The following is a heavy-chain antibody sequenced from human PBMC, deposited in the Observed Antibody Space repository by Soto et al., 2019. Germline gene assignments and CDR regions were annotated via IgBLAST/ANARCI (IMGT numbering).Heavy chain of an antibody. D-gene: IGHD1-1*01. Sequence: QVQLVQSGAEVKKPGASVKVSCKASGYTFTSYDINWVRQATGQGLERMGWMNPNSGNTGYAQKFQGRVTMTRNTSISTDYMELSSLRPEDTAVYYCARKGVQLERRDAFDIWGQGTMVTVSS. J-gene: IGHJ3*02. CDR2: MNPNSGNT. CDR1: GYTFTSYD. CDR3: ARKGVQLERRDAFDI. V-gene: IGHV1-8*01.